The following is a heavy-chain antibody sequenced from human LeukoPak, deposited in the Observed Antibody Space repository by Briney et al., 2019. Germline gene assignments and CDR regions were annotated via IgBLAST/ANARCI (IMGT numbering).Heavy chain of an antibody. D-gene: IGHD6-19*01. CDR1: GFIFRNYA. V-gene: IGHV3-43*02. Sequence: PGGSLRLSCAAPGFIFRNYAIHWVRQAPGKGLEWVSLISGDGGSTFYADSVKGRFTISRDNSKNSLSLQMSSLRSEDTALYYCARESETSGWYDYWGQGTLVTVSS. J-gene: IGHJ4*02. CDR2: ISGDGGST. CDR3: ARESETSGWYDY.